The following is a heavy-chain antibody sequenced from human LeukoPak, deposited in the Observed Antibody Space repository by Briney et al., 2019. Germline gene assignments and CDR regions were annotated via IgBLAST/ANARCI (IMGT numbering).Heavy chain of an antibody. D-gene: IGHD3-3*01. CDR3: ARQSDASFGWDF. Sequence: SETLSLTCSVSGGSISSYYWSWIRQPPGKGLEWIGYIYYSGSTNYNPSLKSRVTISIDTSKNQFSLKLSSVTAADTAVYYCARQSDASFGWDFWGQGTLVTVSS. CDR1: GGSISSYY. CDR2: IYYSGST. J-gene: IGHJ4*02. V-gene: IGHV4-59*08.